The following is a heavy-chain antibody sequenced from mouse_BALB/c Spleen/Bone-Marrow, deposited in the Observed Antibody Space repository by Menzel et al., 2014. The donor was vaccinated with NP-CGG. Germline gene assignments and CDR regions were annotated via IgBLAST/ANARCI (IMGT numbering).Heavy chain of an antibody. CDR1: GDSITGGY. Sequence: VQLQQSGPSLVKPSQTLSLTCSVTGDSITGGYWNWIRKFPGNKLEYMGYISYSGSTYYNPSLKSRISITRDTSKNQYYLQLNSVTTEDTATYYCARSYRYDWFAYWGQGTLVTVSA. V-gene: IGHV3-8*02. J-gene: IGHJ3*01. D-gene: IGHD2-14*01. CDR3: ARSYRYDWFAY. CDR2: ISYSGST.